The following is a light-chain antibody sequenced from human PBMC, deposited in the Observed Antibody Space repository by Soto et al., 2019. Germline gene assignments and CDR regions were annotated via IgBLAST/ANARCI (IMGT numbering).Light chain of an antibody. V-gene: IGKV1-6*01. J-gene: IGKJ1*01. CDR3: LQDYGDPWT. Sequence: QMTQSPSSLSASGGEKIIITCRGSRDVGSDVSWYAQKPGQAPKLLIYAASNLYTGVPSRFSGSRAGPECTLTISSLQPEDVSFDDCLQDYGDPWTFGQGTQVDIK. CDR1: RDVGSD. CDR2: AAS.